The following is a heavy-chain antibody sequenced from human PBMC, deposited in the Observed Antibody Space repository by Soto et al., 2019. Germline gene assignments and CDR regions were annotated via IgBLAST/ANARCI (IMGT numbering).Heavy chain of an antibody. D-gene: IGHD3-10*01. J-gene: IGHJ4*02. CDR2: VYWDDDK. CDR3: LHVRQGIFDF. CDR1: GFSLTTNGAG. V-gene: IGHV2-5*02. Sequence: QITLKESVPTPVKPTQTLTLTCSFSGFSLTTNGAGVAWVRQPPGKALEWMTLVYWDDDKRYSPSLQNRLTINKDPSKNQVVLRLTDLDPRDTGTYFCLHVRQGIFDFWGQGTLVTVSS.